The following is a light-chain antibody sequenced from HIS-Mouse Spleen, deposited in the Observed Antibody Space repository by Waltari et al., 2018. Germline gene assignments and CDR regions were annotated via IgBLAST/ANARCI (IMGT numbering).Light chain of an antibody. CDR1: VLAKKY. Sequence: SYELTQPSSVSVSPGQTARLTCPGDVLAKKYARWFQQKPGQAPVLVIYKDSERPSGIPERFSGSSSGTTVTLTIGGAQVEDEADYYCYSAADNNLGVFGGGTKLTVL. V-gene: IGLV3-27*01. CDR3: YSAADNNLGV. J-gene: IGLJ3*02. CDR2: KDS.